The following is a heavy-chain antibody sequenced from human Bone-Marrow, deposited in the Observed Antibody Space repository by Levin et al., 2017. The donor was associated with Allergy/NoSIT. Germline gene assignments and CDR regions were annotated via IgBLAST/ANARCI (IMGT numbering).Heavy chain of an antibody. V-gene: IGHV3-48*02. D-gene: IGHD3-9*01. Sequence: AGESLKISCAASGFTFSSYSMNWVRQAPGKGLEWVAYITKSSSTIYYADSVKGRFTISRDNAKNSLFLQMNSLRDEDTAVYYCASWTQGGYDILTSWGQGTLVSVSS. J-gene: IGHJ5*02. CDR3: ASWTQGGYDILTS. CDR2: ITKSSSTI. CDR1: GFTFSSYS.